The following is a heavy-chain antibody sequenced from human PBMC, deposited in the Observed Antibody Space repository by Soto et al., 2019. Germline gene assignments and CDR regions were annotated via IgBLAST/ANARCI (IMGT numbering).Heavy chain of an antibody. V-gene: IGHV4-4*02. CDR1: GAPISTGNW. D-gene: IGHD3-22*01. CDR3: ARHSSYYYDSSAYYDS. CDR2: IYHGGNT. J-gene: IGHJ5*01. Sequence: QVHLQESGPRLVQSSGTLSLTCGVSGAPISTGNWWTWVRQPPGKGLEWIGEIYHGGNTNYRPSLKRRVTISVDKSKTQFSLRLSSVTAADTAVYYCARHSSYYYDSSAYYDSWGQGTLVTVSS.